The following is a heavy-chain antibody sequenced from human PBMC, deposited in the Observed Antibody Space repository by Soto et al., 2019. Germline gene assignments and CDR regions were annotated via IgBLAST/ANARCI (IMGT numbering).Heavy chain of an antibody. V-gene: IGHV2-5*02. J-gene: IGHJ5*02. CDR3: ARPYYSDSNLGDTWFDP. Sequence: SGPTLVNPTQTLTLSCTFSGFSLSTSGVGVGWIRQPPGKALEWLALIYWDDDKRYSPSLKSRLTITKDTSKHQVVLTMTNMDPVDTATYYCARPYYSDSNLGDTWFDPRGQGTLVTVPS. CDR2: IYWDDDK. D-gene: IGHD3-22*01. CDR1: GFSLSTSGVG.